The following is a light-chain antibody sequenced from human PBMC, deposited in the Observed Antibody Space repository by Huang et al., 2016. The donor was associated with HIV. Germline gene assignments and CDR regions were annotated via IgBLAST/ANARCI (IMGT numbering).Light chain of an antibody. CDR3: QQGYSALIT. Sequence: DILLTQSPFSLSASVGDRVAITCRPSQNIKTYLNWYQQKPGKPPKLLIHSASTLQTGVPSRFSGSGSGTDFARTVNSLQPEDSATYYCQQGYSALITFGQGTRL. V-gene: IGKV1-39*01. J-gene: IGKJ5*01. CDR1: QNIKTY. CDR2: SAS.